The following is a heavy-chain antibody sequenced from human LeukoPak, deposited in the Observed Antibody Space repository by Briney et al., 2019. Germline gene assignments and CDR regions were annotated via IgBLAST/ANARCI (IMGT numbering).Heavy chain of an antibody. Sequence: SETLSLTCTVSGGSITSNNYYWGWIRQPPGKGLERIGSIYYSGNTYYNPSLKSRVTISVDTSKNQVSLKLSSVTAADTAVFYCARLWSGLRPPDYWGQGTLVTVSS. CDR2: IYYSGNT. CDR1: GGSITSNNYY. V-gene: IGHV4-39*01. CDR3: ARLWSGLRPPDY. J-gene: IGHJ4*02. D-gene: IGHD3-3*01.